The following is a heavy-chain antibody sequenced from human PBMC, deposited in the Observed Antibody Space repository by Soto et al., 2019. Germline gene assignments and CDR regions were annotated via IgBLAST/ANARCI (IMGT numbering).Heavy chain of an antibody. CDR1: GYTFTGYY. CDR3: ARLWRRGAGYYYSGMDV. Sequence: ASVKVSGKASGYTFTGYYMHWVRHAPGQRLECMRWINPNSGGTNYAQKFQGRVTMTRDTSISTAYMVLSRLRADDTAVYYCARLWRRGAGYYYSGMDVCGQGTKVTVSS. D-gene: IGHD3-10*01. V-gene: IGHV1-2*02. CDR2: INPNSGGT. J-gene: IGHJ6*02.